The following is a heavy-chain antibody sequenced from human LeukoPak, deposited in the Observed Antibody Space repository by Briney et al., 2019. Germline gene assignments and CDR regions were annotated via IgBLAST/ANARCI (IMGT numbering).Heavy chain of an antibody. Sequence: PSETLSLTCTVSGYSISSGYYWGWIRQPPGKGLEWIGSIYHSGSTYYNPSLKSRVTISVDTSKNQFSLKLSSVTAADTAVYYCARARGIADYFDYWGQGTLVTVSS. J-gene: IGHJ4*02. CDR1: GYSISSGYY. CDR2: IYHSGST. CDR3: ARARGIADYFDY. V-gene: IGHV4-38-2*02. D-gene: IGHD6-13*01.